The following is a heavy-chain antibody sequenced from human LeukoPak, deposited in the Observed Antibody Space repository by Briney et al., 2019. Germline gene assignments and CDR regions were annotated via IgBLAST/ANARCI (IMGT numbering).Heavy chain of an antibody. D-gene: IGHD4-11*01. J-gene: IGHJ6*03. V-gene: IGHV1-69*05. Sequence: GASVKVSCKASGGTFSSYAISWVRQAPGQGLEWMGGIIPIFGTANYAQKFQGRVTITTDESTSTAYMELSSLRSEDTAVYYCARGSGDYSNYYYMDVWGKGTTVTVSS. CDR3: ARGSGDYSNYYYMDV. CDR1: GGTFSSYA. CDR2: IIPIFGTA.